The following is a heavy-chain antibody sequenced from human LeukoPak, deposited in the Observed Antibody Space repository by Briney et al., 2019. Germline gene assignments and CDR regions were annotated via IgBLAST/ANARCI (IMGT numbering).Heavy chain of an antibody. V-gene: IGHV3-15*01. J-gene: IGHJ6*03. CDR3: TWSADIDA. D-gene: IGHD1-26*01. Sequence: GVTLSLYCAASGFTFSNAWMIWLRQAPGKGLEWVASVKRKTTDGAIDYAPPVTGRFIISSDDSKNTLYMQMNSLKTEDKAVYYCTWSADIDAWGKGTTVTVSS. CDR2: VKRKTTDGAI. CDR1: GFTFSNAW.